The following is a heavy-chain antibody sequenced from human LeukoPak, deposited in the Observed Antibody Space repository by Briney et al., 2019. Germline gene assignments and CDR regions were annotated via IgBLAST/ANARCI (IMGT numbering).Heavy chain of an antibody. Sequence: PGGSLRLSCAASGFTFISYSMNWVRRAPGKGLEWVSSIDSSSSYIYYADSVKGRLTISRDNAKNSLYLQMNSLRADDTAVYYCARGGSGPGYWGPGTLVTVSS. CDR3: ARGGSGPGY. CDR2: IDSSSSYI. CDR1: GFTFISYS. V-gene: IGHV3-21*01. J-gene: IGHJ4*02. D-gene: IGHD6-19*01.